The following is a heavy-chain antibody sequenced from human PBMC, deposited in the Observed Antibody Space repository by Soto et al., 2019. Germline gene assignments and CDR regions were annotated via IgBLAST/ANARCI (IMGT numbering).Heavy chain of an antibody. CDR2: IIPIRGIA. J-gene: IGHJ4*02. Sequence: SVKVSCKASGGTFSSYTISWVRQAPGQGLEWMGRIIPIRGIANYAQKFQGRVTITADKSTSTAYMELSSLRSEDTAVYYCARVGRNISTGYYTSHFDYWGQGTLVTVSS. V-gene: IGHV1-69*02. CDR1: GGTFSSYT. D-gene: IGHD3-9*01. CDR3: ARVGRNISTGYYTSHFDY.